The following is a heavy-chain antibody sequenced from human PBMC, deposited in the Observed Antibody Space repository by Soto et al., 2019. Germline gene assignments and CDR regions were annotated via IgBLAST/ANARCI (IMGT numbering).Heavy chain of an antibody. CDR2: INHSGST. Sequence: PSETLSLTCAVYGGSFSGYYWSWIRQPPGKGLEWIGEINHSGSTNYNPSLKSRVTISVDTSKNQFSLKLSSVTAADTAVYYCARGSGYYDFWSGYRRSYYMDVWGKGTTVT. J-gene: IGHJ6*03. CDR1: GGSFSGYY. D-gene: IGHD3-3*01. V-gene: IGHV4-34*01. CDR3: ARGSGYYDFWSGYRRSYYMDV.